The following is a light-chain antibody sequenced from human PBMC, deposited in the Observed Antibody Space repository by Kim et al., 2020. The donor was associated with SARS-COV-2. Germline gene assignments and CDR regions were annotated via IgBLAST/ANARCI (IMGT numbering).Light chain of an antibody. J-gene: IGLJ1*01. CDR2: EVS. CDR3: CSYAARITFV. V-gene: IGLV2-23*02. CDR1: SSDVGSYNH. Sequence: QSALTQPASVSGSPGQSITISCTGTSSDVGSYNHVSWYQHHPGKAPKLMIYEVSSRPSGVSDRFSGSKSGNTASLTISGLQAEDEADYYCCSYAARITFVFRTGTKVTVL.